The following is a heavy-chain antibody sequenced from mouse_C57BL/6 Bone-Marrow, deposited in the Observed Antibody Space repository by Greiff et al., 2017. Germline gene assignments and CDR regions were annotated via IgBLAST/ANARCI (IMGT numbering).Heavy chain of an antibody. CDR1: GFNIKDYY. CDR3: TTKGPGWNYAMDY. CDR2: IDPEDGDT. D-gene: IGHD3-1*01. V-gene: IGHV14-1*01. Sequence: VQLQQSGAELVRPGASVKLSCTASGFNIKDYYMHWVKQRPEQGLEWIGRIDPEDGDTEYAPKFQGKDTMTADTSSNTAYLQLSSLTSEDTAVYYCTTKGPGWNYAMDYWGQGTSVTVSS. J-gene: IGHJ4*01.